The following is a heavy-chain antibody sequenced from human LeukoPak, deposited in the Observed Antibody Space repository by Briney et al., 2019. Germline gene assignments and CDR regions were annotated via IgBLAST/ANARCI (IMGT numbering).Heavy chain of an antibody. CDR2: IYYSGST. CDR3: ARRISSGYYYYYGMDV. D-gene: IGHD3-22*01. J-gene: IGHJ6*02. V-gene: IGHV4-59*08. Sequence: TPSETLSLTCTVPGGSISSYYWSWIRQPPGKGLEWIGYIYYSGSTNYNPSLKSRVTISVDTSKNQFSLKLSSVTAADTAVYYCARRISSGYYYYYGMDVWGQGTTVTVSS. CDR1: GGSISSYY.